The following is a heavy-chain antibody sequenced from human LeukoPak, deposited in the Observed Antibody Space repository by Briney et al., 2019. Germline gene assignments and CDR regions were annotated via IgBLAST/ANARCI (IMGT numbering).Heavy chain of an antibody. CDR2: INSSGDYT. Sequence: GGSLRLSCAASRFTVTNNYMNWVRQAPGKGLEWVSTINSSGDYTCYADSVKGRFTISRDNAKNSLYLQMNSLRAEDTAVYYCARDGMITAYAFDIWGQGTMVTVSS. D-gene: IGHD3-16*01. V-gene: IGHV3-21*01. J-gene: IGHJ3*02. CDR3: ARDGMITAYAFDI. CDR1: RFTVTNNY.